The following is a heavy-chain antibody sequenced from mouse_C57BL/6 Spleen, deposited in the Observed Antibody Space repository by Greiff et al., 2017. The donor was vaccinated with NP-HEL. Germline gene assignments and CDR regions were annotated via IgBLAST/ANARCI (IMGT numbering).Heavy chain of an antibody. Sequence: QVQLQQPGAELVKPGASVKMSCKASGYTFTSYWITWVKQRPGQGLEWIGDIYPGSGSTNYNEKFKSKATLTVDTSSSTAYMQLSSLTSEDSAVYYCARTGFFTTVVAGNWYFDVWGTGTTVTVSS. D-gene: IGHD1-1*01. CDR2: IYPGSGST. CDR3: ARTGFFTTVVAGNWYFDV. J-gene: IGHJ1*03. CDR1: GYTFTSYW. V-gene: IGHV1-55*01.